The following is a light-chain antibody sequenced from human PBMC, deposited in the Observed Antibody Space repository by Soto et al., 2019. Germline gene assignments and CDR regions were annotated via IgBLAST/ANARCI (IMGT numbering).Light chain of an antibody. CDR3: HQYGSSPWT. CDR2: GAS. CDR1: QSVSSSY. V-gene: IGKV3-20*01. Sequence: EIVLTQSPGTLSLSPGERATLSCRASQSVSSSYLAWYQQKPGQAPRPLIYGASSRAIGIPDRFSGSGSGTDFTLTISRPEPEDFAVYYCHQYGSSPWTFGQGTKVEIK. J-gene: IGKJ1*01.